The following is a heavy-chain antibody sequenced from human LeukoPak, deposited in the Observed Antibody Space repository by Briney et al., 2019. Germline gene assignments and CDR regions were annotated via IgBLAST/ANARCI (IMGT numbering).Heavy chain of an antibody. CDR1: GFTFSTYW. CDR2: IRQDGGEK. J-gene: IGHJ4*02. Sequence: GGSLRLSCAASGFTFSTYWMSWLRQAPGKGLEWVASIRQDGGEKYYVDSVMGRFTISKDNAKNSLYLQMNSLRVEDSAVYYCAGDIHSSYEYWGQGTLVSVSS. CDR3: AGDIHSSYEY. V-gene: IGHV3-7*03. D-gene: IGHD5-12*01.